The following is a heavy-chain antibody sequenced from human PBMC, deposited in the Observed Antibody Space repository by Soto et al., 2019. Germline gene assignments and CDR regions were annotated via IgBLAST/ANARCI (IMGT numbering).Heavy chain of an antibody. Sequence: EVQVLATGGGLIQPGGSLRLSCAASGFTVNSNYMSWVRQAPGEGLQWVSITNTGGTTYYADSVKGRFTVSRDNSKNTLYLQMNSLRAVETAVYYCAKGDGFILAVWGQGTRVSVSS. CDR1: GFTVNSNY. D-gene: IGHD1-26*01. CDR2: TNTGGTT. CDR3: AKGDGFILAV. J-gene: IGHJ6*02. V-gene: IGHV3-53*02.